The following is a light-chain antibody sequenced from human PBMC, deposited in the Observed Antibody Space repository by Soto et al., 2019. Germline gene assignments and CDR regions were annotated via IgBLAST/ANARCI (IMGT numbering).Light chain of an antibody. CDR3: QQYGISPWT. CDR1: QSVINSY. J-gene: IGKJ1*01. CDR2: GAS. Sequence: EIVLTQSPGTLSLSPGERATLSCRASQSVINSYLAWYQHKAGQAPRLLIYGASSRATGIPDKFSCSGSGTDFTLTISRLEPEDFAVYYCQQYGISPWTFGQGTKVEIK. V-gene: IGKV3-20*01.